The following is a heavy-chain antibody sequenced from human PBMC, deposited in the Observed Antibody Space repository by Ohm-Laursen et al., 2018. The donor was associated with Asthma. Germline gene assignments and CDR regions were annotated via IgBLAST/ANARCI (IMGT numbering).Heavy chain of an antibody. CDR2: INPNSGGT. V-gene: IGHV1-2*06. CDR1: GYTFTGYY. D-gene: IGHD3-3*01. CDR3: ARGAIFGPDSMDV. J-gene: IGHJ6*02. Sequence: ASVKVSCNASGYTFTGYYMHWVRQAPGQGLEWMGRINPNSGGTNYAQKFQGRVTMTRDTSISTAYMELSRLRSDDTAVYYCARGAIFGPDSMDVWGQGTTVTVSS.